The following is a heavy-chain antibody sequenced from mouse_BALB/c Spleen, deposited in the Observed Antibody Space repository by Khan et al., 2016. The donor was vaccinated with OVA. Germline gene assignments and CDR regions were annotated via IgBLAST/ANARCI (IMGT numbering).Heavy chain of an antibody. CDR2: IWSAGST. CDR1: GFSLANYS. J-gene: IGHJ3*01. V-gene: IGHV2-2*02. CDR3: ARRGYDYGRGALFAY. D-gene: IGHD2-4*01. Sequence: QVQLKESGPGLVQPSQSLSITCPVSGFSLANYSVHWVRQSPGKGLEWLGVIWSAGSTDYNAAFISRLTISKDNSRSQVFFKVNSLQPNDTAIYYCARRGYDYGRGALFAYWGQGTLVTVSA.